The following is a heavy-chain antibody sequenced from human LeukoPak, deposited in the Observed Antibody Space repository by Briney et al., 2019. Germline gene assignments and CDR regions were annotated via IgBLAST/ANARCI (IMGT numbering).Heavy chain of an antibody. CDR1: GGSISSYY. Sequence: PSETLSLTCTVSGGSISSYYWSWLRQPAGKGLEWIGRIYTSGSTNYNPSLKSRVTMSVDTSKNQFSLKLSSVTAADTAVYYCARDGSMMRPYYYGSGSYYYAFDIWGQGTMVTVSS. J-gene: IGHJ3*02. CDR2: IYTSGST. CDR3: ARDGSMMRPYYYGSGSYYYAFDI. V-gene: IGHV4-4*07. D-gene: IGHD3-10*01.